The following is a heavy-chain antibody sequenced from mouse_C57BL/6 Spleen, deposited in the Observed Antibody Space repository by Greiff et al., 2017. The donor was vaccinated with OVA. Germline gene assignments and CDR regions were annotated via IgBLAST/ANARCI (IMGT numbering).Heavy chain of an antibody. Sequence: VQLQQSGAELVKPGASVKLSCTASGFNIKDYYMHWVKQRTEQGLEWIGRIDPEDGDTKYAPKFQGKATITADTSSNTAYLQLSSLTSENTAVYYCARAYHGSSPEFAYWGQGTQVTVSA. CDR2: IDPEDGDT. D-gene: IGHD1-1*01. CDR1: GFNIKDYY. J-gene: IGHJ3*01. V-gene: IGHV14-2*01. CDR3: ARAYHGSSPEFAY.